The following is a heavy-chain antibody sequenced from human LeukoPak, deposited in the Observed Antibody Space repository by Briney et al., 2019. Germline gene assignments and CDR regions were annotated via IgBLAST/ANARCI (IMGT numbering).Heavy chain of an antibody. CDR2: INHSGST. CDR1: GGSFSGYY. J-gene: IGHJ4*02. Sequence: SETLSLTCAVYGGSFSGYYWSWIRQPPGKGLEWIGEINHSGSTNYNPSLKSRVTISVDTSKNQFSLNLSSVTAADTAVYYCARQLGVSSGFGYWGQGTLVTVSS. CDR3: ARQLGVSSGFGY. D-gene: IGHD6-19*01. V-gene: IGHV4-34*01.